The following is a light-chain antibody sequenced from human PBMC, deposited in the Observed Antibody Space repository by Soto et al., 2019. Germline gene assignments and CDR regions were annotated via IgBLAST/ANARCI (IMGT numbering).Light chain of an antibody. V-gene: IGKV4-1*01. CDR3: QQYYSTPPT. Sequence: DIVMTQSPDSLAVSLGERATINCKSSQSVLYSSNNKNYLAWYQQQPGQPPKLLIYWASTRESGVPDRFSGSGSGTDFTLTISSLQAEDVAVYYCQQYYSTPPTFCQGTKLEIK. CDR1: QSVLYSSNNKNY. CDR2: WAS. J-gene: IGKJ2*01.